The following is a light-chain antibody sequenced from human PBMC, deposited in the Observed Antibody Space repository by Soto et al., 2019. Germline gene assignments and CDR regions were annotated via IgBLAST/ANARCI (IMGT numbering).Light chain of an antibody. CDR3: QYQGS. Sequence: IVLTQSPDTLSLSPGQRATLSCRASQSVIRRYLAWYQQKPGQAPILLIYDVSERASDIPDRFSGSGSGTDFTLTINILVPEDGAVHYGQYQGSFGGGTKVEIE. J-gene: IGKJ4*01. V-gene: IGKV3-20*01. CDR2: DVS. CDR1: QSVIRRY.